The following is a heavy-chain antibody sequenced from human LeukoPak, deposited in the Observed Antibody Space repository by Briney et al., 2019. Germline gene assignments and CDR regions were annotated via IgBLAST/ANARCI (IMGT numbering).Heavy chain of an antibody. CDR2: IYSGGST. V-gene: IGHV3-66*01. CDR1: GFTVSSNY. Sequence: GGSLRLSCAASGFTVSSNYMSWVRQAPGKGLEWVSVIYSGGSTYYADSVKGRFTISRDNSKNTLYLQMNSLRAEDTAVYYRARERRLYYDILTGYYRSYFDYWGQGTLVTVSS. J-gene: IGHJ4*02. CDR3: ARERRLYYDILTGYYRSYFDY. D-gene: IGHD3-9*01.